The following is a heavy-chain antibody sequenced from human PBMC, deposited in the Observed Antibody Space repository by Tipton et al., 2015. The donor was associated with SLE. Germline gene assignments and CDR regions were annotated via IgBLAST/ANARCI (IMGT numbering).Heavy chain of an antibody. J-gene: IGHJ6*02. Sequence: GSLRLSCAASGFTFSSYAMSWVRQAPGKGLEWVSAISGSGGSTYYADSVKGRFTISRDNSKNTLYLQMNSLRAEDTAVYYCAKEVVFCRTLREPRRGCGMDVWGQGTTVTVSS. CDR1: GFTFSSYA. V-gene: IGHV3-23*01. CDR3: AKEVVFCRTLREPRRGCGMDV. D-gene: IGHD1-26*01. CDR2: ISGSGGST.